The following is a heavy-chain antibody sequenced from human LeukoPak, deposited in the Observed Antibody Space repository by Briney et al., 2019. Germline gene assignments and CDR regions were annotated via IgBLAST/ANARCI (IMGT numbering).Heavy chain of an antibody. CDR3: AKLICDSKDCSY. Sequence: GGSLRLSCAASGFTFSDYYMSWIRQAPGKGLEWVSYISSSGSTIYYADSVKGRFTISRDNAKNSLYLQMNSLRAEDTAVYYCAKLICDSKDCSYWGQGTLVTVSS. D-gene: IGHD2-21*02. J-gene: IGHJ4*02. CDR1: GFTFSDYY. V-gene: IGHV3-11*01. CDR2: ISSSGSTI.